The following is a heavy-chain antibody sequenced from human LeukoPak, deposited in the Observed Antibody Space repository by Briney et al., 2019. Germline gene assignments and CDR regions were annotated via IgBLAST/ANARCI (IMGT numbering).Heavy chain of an antibody. CDR2: ISGSGGST. CDR1: GFTFSSYA. V-gene: IGHV3-23*01. D-gene: IGHD3-22*01. Sequence: GGSLRLSCAASGFTFSSYAMSWVRQSPGKGLDWVSAISGSGGSTYYADSVKGRFTISTDNSKNTLYLQMNSLRAEDTAVYYCAKDKGRTMIVVVITVFDYWGQGTLVTVSS. CDR3: AKDKGRTMIVVVITVFDY. J-gene: IGHJ4*02.